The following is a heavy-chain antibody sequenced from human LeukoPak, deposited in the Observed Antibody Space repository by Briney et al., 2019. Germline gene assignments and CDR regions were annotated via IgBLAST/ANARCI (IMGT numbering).Heavy chain of an antibody. CDR3: ARENGYCSGANCYSYFDS. J-gene: IGHJ4*02. CDR1: GFSFSNYW. V-gene: IGHV3-7*01. CDR2: IKKTGSET. D-gene: IGHD2-15*01. Sequence: GGSLRLSCAASGFSFSNYWMDWIRQAPGKGLEWVAYIKKTGSETYYMDSVEGRFTITRDNSRDSVFLHMYGLRAEDTAVYFCARENGYCSGANCYSYFDSWGQGALVTVSS.